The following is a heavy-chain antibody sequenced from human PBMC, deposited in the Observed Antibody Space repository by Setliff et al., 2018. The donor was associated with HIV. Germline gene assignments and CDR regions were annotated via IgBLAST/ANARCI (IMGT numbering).Heavy chain of an antibody. CDR1: GGSFSSYA. Sequence: SVKVSCKASGGSFSSYAISWVRQAPGQGLEWMGRIIPMFGTTNYAQKFQGRVTITADKSTTTAYMELSSLRSGDTAIYYCARVERDYGDYVRPSDWGQGTLVTVSS. D-gene: IGHD4-17*01. CDR2: IIPMFGTT. J-gene: IGHJ4*02. V-gene: IGHV1-69*06. CDR3: ARVERDYGDYVRPSD.